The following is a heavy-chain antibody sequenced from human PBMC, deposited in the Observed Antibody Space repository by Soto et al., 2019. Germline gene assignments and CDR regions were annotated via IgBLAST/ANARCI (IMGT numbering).Heavy chain of an antibody. CDR2: IKQDGSDK. CDR1: GFTFSNYW. V-gene: IGHV3-7*01. D-gene: IGHD2-8*01. Sequence: GGSLRLSCAASGFTFSNYWMSWVRQAPGKGLEWVAHIKQDGSDKYYVDSVKGRFTISRDNAKNSLYLQMNSLRAEDTAVYYCARGFPSDPRHCTDGVCYKGFDNWGQGTLVTVSS. CDR3: ARGFPSDPRHCTDGVCYKGFDN. J-gene: IGHJ4*02.